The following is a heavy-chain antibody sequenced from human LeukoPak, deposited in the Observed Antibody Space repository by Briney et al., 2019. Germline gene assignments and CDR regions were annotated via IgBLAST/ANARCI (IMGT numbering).Heavy chain of an antibody. CDR3: ARGSLVRGADEFDY. Sequence: VASVKVSCKASGYTFTSYAMNWVRQAPGQGLEWMGWINTNTGNPTYAQGFTGRFVFSLDTSVSTAYLQISSLKAEDTAVYYCARGSLVRGADEFDYWGQGTLVTVSS. V-gene: IGHV7-4-1*02. D-gene: IGHD3-10*01. J-gene: IGHJ4*02. CDR2: INTNTGNP. CDR1: GYTFTSYA.